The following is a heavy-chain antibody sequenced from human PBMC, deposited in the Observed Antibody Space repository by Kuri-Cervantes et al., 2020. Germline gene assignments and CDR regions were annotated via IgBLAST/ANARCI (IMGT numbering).Heavy chain of an antibody. V-gene: IGHV3-23*01. Sequence: GESLKISCAASGFTFSTYAMTWVRQAPGKGLEWVSAISNSVDNTYYADSVKGRFTISRDNSKNTLYLQMNSLRAGDTAVYYCARRGYCSGGSCYGAYYFDYWGQGTLVTVSS. J-gene: IGHJ4*02. CDR1: GFTFSTYA. CDR3: ARRGYCSGGSCYGAYYFDY. CDR2: ISNSVDNT. D-gene: IGHD2-15*01.